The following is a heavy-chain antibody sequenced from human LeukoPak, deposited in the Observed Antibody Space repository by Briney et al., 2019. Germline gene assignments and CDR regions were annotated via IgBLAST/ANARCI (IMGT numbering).Heavy chain of an antibody. CDR2: ISGSGGST. D-gene: IGHD3-16*01. V-gene: IGHV3-23*01. Sequence: GGSLRLSCAASGFTFSSYAMSWVRQAPGKGLEWVSAISGSGGSTYYADSVKGRFTISRDNSKNTLCLQMNSLRAEDTAVYYCAKDEAFGGVSCFDYWGQGTLVTVSS. CDR1: GFTFSSYA. J-gene: IGHJ4*02. CDR3: AKDEAFGGVSCFDY.